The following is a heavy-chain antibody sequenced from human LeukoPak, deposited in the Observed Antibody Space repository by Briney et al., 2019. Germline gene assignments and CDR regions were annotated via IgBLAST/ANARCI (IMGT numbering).Heavy chain of an antibody. J-gene: IGHJ6*02. D-gene: IGHD2-15*01. V-gene: IGHV7-4-1*02. CDR1: GYTFTSYA. Sequence: GASVKVSCKASGYTFTSYAMNWVPQAPGQGLEWMGRINTNTGNPTYAQGFTGRFVFSLDTSVSTAYLQISSLKAEDTAVYYCARSALDCSGGSCYPYHYYYYGMDVWGQGTTVTVSS. CDR3: ARSALDCSGGSCYPYHYYYYGMDV. CDR2: INTNTGNP.